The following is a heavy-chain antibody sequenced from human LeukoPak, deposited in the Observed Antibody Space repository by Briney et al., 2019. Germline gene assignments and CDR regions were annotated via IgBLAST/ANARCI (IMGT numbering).Heavy chain of an antibody. Sequence: SETLSLTCTVSGVSISSSNSYWGWIRQPPGKGLEWIGSIYYSGNTYYNASLKSQVSISIDTSKNQFSLKLSSVTAADTAVYYCARAIVVDYYYMDVWGKGTTVTVSS. V-gene: IGHV4-39*01. CDR3: ARAIVVDYYYMDV. CDR2: IYYSGNT. D-gene: IGHD2-21*01. J-gene: IGHJ6*03. CDR1: GVSISSSNSY.